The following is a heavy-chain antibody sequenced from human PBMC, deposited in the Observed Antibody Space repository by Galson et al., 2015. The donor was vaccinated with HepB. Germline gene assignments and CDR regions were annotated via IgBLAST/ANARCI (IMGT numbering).Heavy chain of an antibody. CDR2: IQNDGNDK. CDR3: AREGRRTILGGFDV. J-gene: IGHJ3*01. CDR1: GINFRASG. Sequence: SLRLSCAASGINFRASGIHWVRQAPGKGPEWVAFIQNDGNDKYYAESVEGRFTISRDNSKNTVFLQMNSLRAEDTAVYYCAREGRRTILGGFDVWGQGTMVTVSS. V-gene: IGHV3-33*05. D-gene: IGHD3-3*01.